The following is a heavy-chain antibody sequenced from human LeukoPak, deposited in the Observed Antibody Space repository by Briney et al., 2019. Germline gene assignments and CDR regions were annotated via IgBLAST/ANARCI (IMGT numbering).Heavy chain of an antibody. D-gene: IGHD1-26*01. CDR3: ARWQSGTTDPVYSGSYHPFDY. Sequence: ASVKVSCKASGYTFTGYYMHWVRQAPGQGLEWMGIINPSGGSTSYAQKFQGRVTMTRDTSTSTVYMELSNLRSEDTAVYYCARWQSGTTDPVYSGSYHPFDYWGQGTLVTVSS. J-gene: IGHJ4*02. V-gene: IGHV1-46*01. CDR2: INPSGGST. CDR1: GYTFTGYY.